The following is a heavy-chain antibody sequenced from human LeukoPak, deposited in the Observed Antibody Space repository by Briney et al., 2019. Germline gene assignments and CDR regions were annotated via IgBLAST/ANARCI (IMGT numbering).Heavy chain of an antibody. CDR2: IRSKAYGGTT. CDR1: GFTFGDYA. J-gene: IGHJ3*02. V-gene: IGHV3-49*03. CDR3: TRYHFVPAAAHPAFDI. Sequence: PGGSLRLSCTASGFTFGDYAMSWFRQAPGKGLEWVGFIRSKAYGGTTEYAASVKGRFTISRDDSKSIAYLQMNSLKTEDTAVYYCTRYHFVPAAAHPAFDIWGQGTMVTVSS. D-gene: IGHD2-2*01.